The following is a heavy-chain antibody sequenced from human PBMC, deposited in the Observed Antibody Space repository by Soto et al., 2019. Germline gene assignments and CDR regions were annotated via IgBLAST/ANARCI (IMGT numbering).Heavy chain of an antibody. V-gene: IGHV3-21*01. D-gene: IGHD6-13*01. CDR1: GFTFRSFT. Sequence: SLRLSCAASGFTFRSFTMNWVRQAPGKGLEWVSTISSNSAYIYYTDALRGRFTISRDNAKNSLHLQMNSLRAEDTAVYYCTRDASRDSSARGSFEPWGPGTLVTLSS. CDR2: ISSNSAYI. J-gene: IGHJ5*02. CDR3: TRDASRDSSARGSFEP.